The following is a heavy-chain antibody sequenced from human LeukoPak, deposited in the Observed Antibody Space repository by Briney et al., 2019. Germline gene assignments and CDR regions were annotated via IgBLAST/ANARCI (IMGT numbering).Heavy chain of an antibody. CDR3: ASPHNGALMDV. CDR2: IYHSGST. D-gene: IGHD4-17*01. CDR1: GGSISSGGYY. Sequence: PSQTLSLTCTVSGGSISSGGYYWSWIRQPPGKGLEWIGYIYHSGSTYYNPSLKSRVTISVDTSKNQFSLKLSSVTAADTAVYYCASPHNGALMDVWGKGTTVTVSS. V-gene: IGHV4-30-2*01. J-gene: IGHJ6*04.